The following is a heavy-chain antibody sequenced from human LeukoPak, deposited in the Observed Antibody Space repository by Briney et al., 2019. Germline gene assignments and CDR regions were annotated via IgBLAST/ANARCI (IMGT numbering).Heavy chain of an antibody. V-gene: IGHV3-30-3*01. D-gene: IGHD6-13*01. CDR3: ARDLAYSSSWYSLGY. Sequence: GGSLRLSCAASGFTFSSYAMHWVRQAPGEGLEWVAVISYDGSNKYYADSVKGRFTISRDNSKNTLYLQMNSLRAEDTAVYYCARDLAYSSSWYSLGYWGQGTLVTVSS. CDR2: ISYDGSNK. CDR1: GFTFSSYA. J-gene: IGHJ4*02.